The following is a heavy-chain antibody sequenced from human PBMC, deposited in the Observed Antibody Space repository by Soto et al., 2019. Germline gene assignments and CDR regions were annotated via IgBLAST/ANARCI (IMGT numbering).Heavy chain of an antibody. CDR1: GGSFSGYY. D-gene: IGHD6-6*01. Sequence: SETLSLTCAVYGGSFSGYYWSWIRQPPGKGLEWIGEINHSGSTNYNPSLKSRVTISVDTSKNKFSLKLSLVTAADTAVYYCARGSSMQLVRDYYYGMDVWGQGTTVTVSS. CDR2: INHSGST. CDR3: ARGSSMQLVRDYYYGMDV. J-gene: IGHJ6*02. V-gene: IGHV4-34*01.